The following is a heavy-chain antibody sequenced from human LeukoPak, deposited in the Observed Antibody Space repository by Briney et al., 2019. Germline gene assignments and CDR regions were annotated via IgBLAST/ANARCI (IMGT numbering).Heavy chain of an antibody. J-gene: IGHJ4*02. CDR3: AKDRISMIVVVITF. D-gene: IGHD3-22*01. Sequence: GGSLRLSCAASGFTFSSYAMSWVRQAPGKGLEWVLAISGSGGSTYYADSVKGRFTISRDNSKNTLYLQMNSLRAEDTAVYYCAKDRISMIVVVITFWGQGTLVTVSS. CDR1: GFTFSSYA. CDR2: ISGSGGST. V-gene: IGHV3-23*01.